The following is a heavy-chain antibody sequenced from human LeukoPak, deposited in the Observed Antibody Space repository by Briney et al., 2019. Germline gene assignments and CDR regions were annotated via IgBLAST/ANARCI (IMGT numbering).Heavy chain of an antibody. D-gene: IGHD6-6*01. CDR3: ARDSSSSGEDYYYYMDV. V-gene: IGHV3-48*04. Sequence: PGGSLRLSCAASGFTFSSYSMNWVRQAPGKGLEWVSYISSSSSTIYYADSVKGRFTISRDNAKNSLYLQMNSLRAEDTAVYYCARDSSSSGEDYYYYMDVWGKGTTVTVSS. J-gene: IGHJ6*03. CDR2: ISSSSSTI. CDR1: GFTFSSYS.